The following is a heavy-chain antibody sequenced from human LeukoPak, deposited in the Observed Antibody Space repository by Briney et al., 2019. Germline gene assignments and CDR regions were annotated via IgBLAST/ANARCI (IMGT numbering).Heavy chain of an antibody. Sequence: GGSLRLSCVASGFMFSDYAMSWVRQAPGKGLEWVSAISGSGGSTYYADSVKGRFTISRVNSKNTLYLQMNSLRAEDTAVYYCAKDLRGITMIVVVIAFDYWGQGTLVTVSS. V-gene: IGHV3-23*01. D-gene: IGHD3-22*01. CDR1: GFMFSDYA. J-gene: IGHJ4*02. CDR3: AKDLRGITMIVVVIAFDY. CDR2: ISGSGGST.